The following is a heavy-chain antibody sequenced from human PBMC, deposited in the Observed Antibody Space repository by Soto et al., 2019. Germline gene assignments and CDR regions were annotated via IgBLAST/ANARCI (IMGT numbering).Heavy chain of an antibody. J-gene: IGHJ4*02. D-gene: IGHD3-3*01. CDR1: GYTFTSYG. Sequence: EASVKVSCKASGYTFTSYGISWVRQAPGQGLEWMGWISAYNGNTNYAQKLQGRVTMTTDTSTSTAYMELRSLRSDDTAVYYCAREVIISSLYYFDYWGQGTLVAVSS. CDR2: ISAYNGNT. V-gene: IGHV1-18*01. CDR3: AREVIISSLYYFDY.